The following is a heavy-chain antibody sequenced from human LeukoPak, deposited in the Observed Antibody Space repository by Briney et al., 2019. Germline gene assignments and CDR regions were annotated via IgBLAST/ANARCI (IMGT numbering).Heavy chain of an antibody. CDR1: GFTFSSYS. CDR2: ISSSSSYI. Sequence: GGSLRLSCAASGFTFSSYSMNWVRQAPGKGLEWVSSISSSSSYIYYADSVKGRFTISRDNAKNSLYLQMNSLRAEDTAVYYCARASVPAANDAFDIWGQGTMVTVSS. D-gene: IGHD2-2*01. J-gene: IGHJ3*02. V-gene: IGHV3-21*01. CDR3: ARASVPAANDAFDI.